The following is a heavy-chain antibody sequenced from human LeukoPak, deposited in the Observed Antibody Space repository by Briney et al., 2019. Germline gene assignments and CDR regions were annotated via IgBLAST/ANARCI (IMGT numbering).Heavy chain of an antibody. CDR3: ARPVVPAAISWFDP. D-gene: IGHD2-2*02. Sequence: GGSLRLSCAASGFXFSSYSINWVRQAPGKGLEWVSYISSSSSTIYYADSVKGRFTTSRDNAKNSLYLQMNSLRDEDTAVYYCARPVVPAAISWFDPWGQGTLVTVSS. V-gene: IGHV3-48*02. CDR2: ISSSSSTI. CDR1: GFXFSSYS. J-gene: IGHJ5*02.